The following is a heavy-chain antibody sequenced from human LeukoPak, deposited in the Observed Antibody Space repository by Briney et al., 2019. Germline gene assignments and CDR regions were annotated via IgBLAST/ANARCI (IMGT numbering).Heavy chain of an antibody. D-gene: IGHD6-13*01. CDR1: GYSFTSYW. CDR2: IYPGDSDT. V-gene: IGHV5-51*01. Sequence: GASLKISCKGSGYSFTSYWIGWVRQMPGKGLEWMGIIYPGDSDTRYSPSFQGQVTISADKSISTAYLQWSSLKASDTAMYYCARRGIAAAGRGVYFDYWGQGTLVTVSS. CDR3: ARRGIAAAGRGVYFDY. J-gene: IGHJ4*02.